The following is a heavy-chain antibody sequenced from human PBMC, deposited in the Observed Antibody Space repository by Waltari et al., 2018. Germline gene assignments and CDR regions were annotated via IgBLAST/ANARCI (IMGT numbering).Heavy chain of an antibody. CDR2: IIPIFGTA. D-gene: IGHD3-22*01. CDR3: ARDLGYDSSGYYHLGY. CDR1: GYTLTELS. Sequence: QVQLVQSGAEVKKPGASVKVSCKVSGYTLTELSMHWVRQAPGQGLEWMGGIIPIFGTANYAQKFQGRVTITTDESTSTAYMELSSLRSEDTAVYYCARDLGYDSSGYYHLGYWGQGTLVTVSS. V-gene: IGHV1-69*05. J-gene: IGHJ4*02.